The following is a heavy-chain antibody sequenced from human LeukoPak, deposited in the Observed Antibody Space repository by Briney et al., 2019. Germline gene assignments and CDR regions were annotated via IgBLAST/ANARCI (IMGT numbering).Heavy chain of an antibody. Sequence: SETLSLTCAVYGGSFSGYYWSWIRQPPGKGLERIGSIYYSGSTYYNPSLKSRVTISVDTSKNQFSLKLSSVTAADTAVYYCARRPSPGYFQHWGQGTLLTVSS. J-gene: IGHJ1*01. CDR3: ARRPSPGYFQH. V-gene: IGHV4-34*01. CDR1: GGSFSGYY. CDR2: IYYSGST. D-gene: IGHD2-2*01.